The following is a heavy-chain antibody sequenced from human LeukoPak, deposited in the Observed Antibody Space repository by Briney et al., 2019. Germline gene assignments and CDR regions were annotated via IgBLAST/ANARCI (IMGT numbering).Heavy chain of an antibody. CDR1: GYTFTSYY. J-gene: IGHJ4*02. CDR3: ARGPGGVPAALYYFDY. V-gene: IGHV1-46*01. Sequence: ASVKVSCKASGYTFTSYYVHWVRQAPGQGLEWMGIINPSGGSTSYAQKFQGRVTMTRDTSTSTVYMELSSLRSEDTAVYYCARGPGGVPAALYYFDYWGQGTLVTVSS. CDR2: INPSGGST. D-gene: IGHD2-2*01.